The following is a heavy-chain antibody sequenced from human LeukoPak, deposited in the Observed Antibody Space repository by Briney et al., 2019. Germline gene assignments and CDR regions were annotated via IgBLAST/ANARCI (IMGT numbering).Heavy chain of an antibody. J-gene: IGHJ4*02. CDR1: GYTFTGYY. V-gene: IGHV1-2*02. Sequence: ASVKVSCKASGYTFTGYYMHWVRQAPGQGLEWMGWINPNSGGTNYAQKFQGRVTMTRDTSISTAYMELSRLRSDDTAVYYCARVFCTSTSCYRSTDYWGQGTLVTVSS. D-gene: IGHD2-2*01. CDR3: ARVFCTSTSCYRSTDY. CDR2: INPNSGGT.